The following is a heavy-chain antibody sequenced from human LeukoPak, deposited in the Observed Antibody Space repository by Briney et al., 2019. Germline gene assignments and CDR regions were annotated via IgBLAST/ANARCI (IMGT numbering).Heavy chain of an antibody. CDR2: ITNTGNT. J-gene: IGHJ6*02. D-gene: IGHD3-10*01. V-gene: IGHV4-39*01. Sequence: SETLSLTCTVSGDSISNSAYYWVWIRQPPGKGLEWIGTITNTGNTYSNPSLKSRVTISIDTSKTQISLKLTSVTAADTAVFYCARKTPGASVDVWGQGTPVTVSS. CDR1: GDSISNSAYY. CDR3: ARKTPGASVDV.